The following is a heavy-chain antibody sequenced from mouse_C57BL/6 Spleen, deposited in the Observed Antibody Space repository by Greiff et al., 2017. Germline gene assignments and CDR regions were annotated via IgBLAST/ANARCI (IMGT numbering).Heavy chain of an antibody. D-gene: IGHD1-1*01. V-gene: IGHV1-63*01. J-gene: IGHJ4*01. CDR2: IYPGGGYT. CDR3: ARGRVVADYYAMDY. CDR1: GYTFTNYW. Sequence: VKLMESGAELVRPGTSVKMSCKASGYTFTNYWIGWAKQRPGHGLEWIGDIYPGGGYTNYNEKFKGKATLTADKSSSTAYMQFSSLTSEDSAIYYCARGRVVADYYAMDYWGQGTSVTVSS.